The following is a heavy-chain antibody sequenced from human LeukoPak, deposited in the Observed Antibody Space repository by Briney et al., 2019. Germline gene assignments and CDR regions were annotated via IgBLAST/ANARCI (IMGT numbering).Heavy chain of an antibody. Sequence: GASVTVSFTASGYTFTIYGISWVRQAPGQGLEWMGWISAYNGYTNYAQNFQGRVTMTTDASTSTAYMELMSLRSDDTAVYYCVREVSMVRGVITFYHYNGMDVWGQGTAVTVSS. D-gene: IGHD3-10*01. J-gene: IGHJ6*02. CDR2: ISAYNGYT. CDR3: VREVSMVRGVITFYHYNGMDV. V-gene: IGHV1-18*01. CDR1: GYTFTIYG.